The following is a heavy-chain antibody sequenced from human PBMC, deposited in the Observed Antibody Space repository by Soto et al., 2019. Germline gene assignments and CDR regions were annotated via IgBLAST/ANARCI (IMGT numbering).Heavy chain of an antibody. CDR3: ARLDYGDYVRVMDV. V-gene: IGHV4-31*03. Sequence: QVQLQESGPGLVKPSQTLSLTCTVSGGSISSGGYYWSWIRQHPGKGLEWIGYIYYSGSTYYNPSLTSRVTISVDTSKNQFSLKLSSVTAADTAVYYCARLDYGDYVRVMDVWGQGTTVTVSS. D-gene: IGHD4-17*01. CDR1: GGSISSGGYY. J-gene: IGHJ6*02. CDR2: IYYSGST.